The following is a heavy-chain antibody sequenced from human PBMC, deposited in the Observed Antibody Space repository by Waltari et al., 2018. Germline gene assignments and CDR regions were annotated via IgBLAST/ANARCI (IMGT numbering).Heavy chain of an antibody. J-gene: IGHJ4*02. Sequence: QGQLVQSGGGVVQPGGSLRLSCASSGFTFSNYAIHWVRQAPGTGSEWVAVISYDGSKEYYVDCVKGRFTGSRDSSKTTVYLQMDSLRTEDTAIYFCAKDWGPWIHLWAPDFWGQGTLVTVSS. CDR2: ISYDGSKE. CDR3: AKDWGPWIHLWAPDF. CDR1: GFTFSNYA. D-gene: IGHD5-18*01. V-gene: IGHV3-30-3*01.